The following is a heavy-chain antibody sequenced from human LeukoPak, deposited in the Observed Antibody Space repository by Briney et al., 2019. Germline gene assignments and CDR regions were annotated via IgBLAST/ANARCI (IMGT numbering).Heavy chain of an antibody. CDR1: GYTFTNYN. J-gene: IGHJ4*02. V-gene: IGHV1-8*01. CDR3: ARAASVATDED. Sequence: ASVKVSCKASGYTFTNYNNNWVRQATGQGLEWMGWMNPNSGNTGYAQKFQGRVTMTRNTSISTAYMELSTLRSEDTAVYYCARAASVATDEDWGQGTLVTVSS. CDR2: MNPNSGNT. D-gene: IGHD5-12*01.